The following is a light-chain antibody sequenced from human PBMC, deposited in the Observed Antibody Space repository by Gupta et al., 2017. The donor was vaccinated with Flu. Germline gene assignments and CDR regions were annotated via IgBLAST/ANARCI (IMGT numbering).Light chain of an antibody. Sequence: PSSLSASVGDRVTITCLTSEIINTYLNWYQQKPGKAPKLLIYVASHLQSGVPSRFSGSGSGTDFTLTISNIQREDFATYYCQQSQSSWLTFGGGTKVEI. J-gene: IGKJ4*01. CDR1: EIINTY. CDR3: QQSQSSWLT. V-gene: IGKV1-39*01. CDR2: VAS.